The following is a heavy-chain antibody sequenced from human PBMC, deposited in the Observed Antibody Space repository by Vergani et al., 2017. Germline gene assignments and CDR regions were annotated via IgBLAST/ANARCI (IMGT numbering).Heavy chain of an antibody. Sequence: VQLVESGGGVVQSGGSLRLSCAASGFTFSSYAMNWVRQAPGKGLEWVSSISSSSSYIYYADSVKGRFTISRDNAKNSLYLQMNSLRAEDTAVYYCARESYYDFWSGYYNTYYYYGMDVWGQGP. CDR2: ISSSSSYI. V-gene: IGHV3-21*01. D-gene: IGHD3-3*01. CDR3: ARESYYDFWSGYYNTYYYYGMDV. J-gene: IGHJ6*02. CDR1: GFTFSSYA.